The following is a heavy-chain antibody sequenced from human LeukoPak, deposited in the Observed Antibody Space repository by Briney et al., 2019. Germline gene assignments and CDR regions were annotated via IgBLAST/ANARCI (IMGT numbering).Heavy chain of an antibody. CDR1: GFTFSNYW. D-gene: IGHD3-22*01. J-gene: IGHJ5*02. CDR3: ARGTRDSQYNCFDP. Sequence: GGSLRLSCAASGFTFSNYWMAWLRQAPGKGLECVAIIKHDGSDKYYLDSVRGRFTVSRDNAKNSLYPEMNYLRADDTSIYYCARGTRDSQYNCFDPWGQGTLVTVSS. CDR2: IKHDGSDK. V-gene: IGHV3-7*01.